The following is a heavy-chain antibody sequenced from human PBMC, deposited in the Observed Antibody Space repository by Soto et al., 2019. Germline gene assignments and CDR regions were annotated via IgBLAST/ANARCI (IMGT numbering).Heavy chain of an antibody. V-gene: IGHV4-34*01. J-gene: IGHJ6*02. CDR3: ARLSIAARPGYYYYGMDV. D-gene: IGHD6-6*01. Sequence: PSETLSLTCAVYGGSFSGYYWSWIRQPPGKGLEWIGEINHSGSTNYNPSLKSRVTISVDTSKNQFSLKLSSVTAADTAVYYCARLSIAARPGYYYYGMDVWGQGTTVTVSS. CDR1: GGSFSGYY. CDR2: INHSGST.